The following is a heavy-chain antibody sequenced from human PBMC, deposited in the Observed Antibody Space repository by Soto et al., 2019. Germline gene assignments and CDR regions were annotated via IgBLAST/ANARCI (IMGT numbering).Heavy chain of an antibody. CDR2: IVVGSGNT. D-gene: IGHD3-10*01. J-gene: IGHJ5*02. CDR3: AADRLFGGFDP. CDR1: GFTFTSSA. V-gene: IGHV1-58*01. Sequence: QMQLVQSGPEVKKPGTSVKVSCKASGFTFTSSAVQWVRQARGQRLEWIGWIVVGSGNTNYAQKFQERVTITREMSTSTGNMELSSLRSEDTAVYYCAADRLFGGFDPWGQGTLVTVSS.